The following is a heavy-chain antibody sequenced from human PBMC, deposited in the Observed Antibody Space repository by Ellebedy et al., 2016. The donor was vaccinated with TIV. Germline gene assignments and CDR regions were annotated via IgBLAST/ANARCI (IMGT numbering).Heavy chain of an antibody. V-gene: IGHV3-11*04. CDR3: ARDRTGVLDI. Sequence: GESLKISCAASGFTFSDYYMSWIRQAPATGLECVSYISSGGSTMKYADSAKGRFTISRDNADNSLYLQMNSLRADDTAVYYCARDRTGVLDIWGQGTMVTVSS. CDR1: GFTFSDYY. J-gene: IGHJ3*02. D-gene: IGHD3-10*01. CDR2: ISSGGSTM.